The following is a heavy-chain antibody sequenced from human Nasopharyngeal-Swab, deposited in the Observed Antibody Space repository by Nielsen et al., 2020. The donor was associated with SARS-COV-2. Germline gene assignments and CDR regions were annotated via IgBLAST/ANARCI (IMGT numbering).Heavy chain of an antibody. Sequence: ASVKVSCKASGYTFTSYAMHWVRQAPGQRLEWMGRINAGNGNTKYSQKFQGRVTITRDTSASTAYMELSSLRSEDTAVYYCARGAYSSGWYGSYNYYYGMDVWGQGTTVTVSS. J-gene: IGHJ6*02. V-gene: IGHV1-3*01. CDR3: ARGAYSSGWYGSYNYYYGMDV. CDR1: GYTFTSYA. CDR2: INAGNGNT. D-gene: IGHD6-19*01.